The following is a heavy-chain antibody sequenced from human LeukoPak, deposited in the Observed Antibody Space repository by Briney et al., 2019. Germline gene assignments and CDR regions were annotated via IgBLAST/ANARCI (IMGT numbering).Heavy chain of an antibody. CDR3: AKQLGYCSDGSCYFPY. CDR2: ISNNGGYT. CDR1: GFIVSSTY. V-gene: IGHV3-23*01. J-gene: IGHJ4*02. Sequence: PGGSLRLSCAASGFIVSSTYVSWVRQAPGKGLEWVSAISNNGGYTYYADSVQGRFTISRDNSKSTLCLQMNSLRAEDTAVYYCAKQLGYCSDGSCYFPYWGQGTLVTVSS. D-gene: IGHD2-15*01.